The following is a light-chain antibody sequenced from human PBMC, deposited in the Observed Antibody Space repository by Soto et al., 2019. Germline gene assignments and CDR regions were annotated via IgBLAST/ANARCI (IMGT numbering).Light chain of an antibody. CDR1: QSVSRSY. J-gene: IGKJ4*01. Sequence: EIVMTQSPGTLSLSPGKRATLSCRGSQSVSRSYLAWYQQKPGQAPRVLIYGASSRATGIPDRFSGSGSGTDFTLTISRLEPEDFAVYYCQQYGSSPLTFGGGTKVDIK. V-gene: IGKV3-20*01. CDR2: GAS. CDR3: QQYGSSPLT.